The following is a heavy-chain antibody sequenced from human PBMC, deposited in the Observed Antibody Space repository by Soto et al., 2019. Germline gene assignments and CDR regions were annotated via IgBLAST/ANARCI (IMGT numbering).Heavy chain of an antibody. D-gene: IGHD6-13*01. Sequence: QVQLVESGGGVVQPGRSLRLSCAASGFTFSSCAMHWVRQAPGKGLEWVAVISYDGSNKYYADSVKGRFTISRDNSKNTLYLQMNSLRAEDTAVYYCARERIAAPKGGFDPWGQGTLVTVSS. J-gene: IGHJ5*02. CDR2: ISYDGSNK. CDR1: GFTFSSCA. CDR3: ARERIAAPKGGFDP. V-gene: IGHV3-30-3*01.